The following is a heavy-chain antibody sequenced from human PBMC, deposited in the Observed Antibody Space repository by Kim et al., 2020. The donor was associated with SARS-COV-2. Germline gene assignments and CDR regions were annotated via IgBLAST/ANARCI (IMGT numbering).Heavy chain of an antibody. V-gene: IGHV1-18*04. D-gene: IGHD5-12*01. CDR1: GYTFTSYG. Sequence: ASVKVSCKASGYTFTSYGISWVRQAPGQGLEWMGWISAYNGNTNYAQRLQGRVTMTTDTSTSTAYMELRSLRSDDTAVYYCARDFSGYDPFDYWGQGTLVTVSS. CDR2: ISAYNGNT. CDR3: ARDFSGYDPFDY. J-gene: IGHJ4*02.